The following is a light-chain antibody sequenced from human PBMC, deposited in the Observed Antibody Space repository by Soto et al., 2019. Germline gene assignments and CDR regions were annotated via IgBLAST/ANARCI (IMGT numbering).Light chain of an antibody. CDR3: QHYGASPYT. Sequence: EIVLTQSPGTLSLSPGERATLSCRASQSVSSNYLAWYQQKPGQAPRLLIYGASSRATGTPDRFSGSGSGTDFTLTISRLEPEDFAVYFCQHYGASPYTFGQGTKLDIK. V-gene: IGKV3-20*01. J-gene: IGKJ2*01. CDR2: GAS. CDR1: QSVSSNY.